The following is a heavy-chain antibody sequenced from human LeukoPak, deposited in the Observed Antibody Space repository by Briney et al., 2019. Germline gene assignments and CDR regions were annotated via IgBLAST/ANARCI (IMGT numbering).Heavy chain of an antibody. CDR2: IWYGGSNK. J-gene: IGHJ3*02. Sequence: GGSLRLSCAASGFTFSSYGMHWVRQAPGKGLEWVAVIWYGGSNKYYADSVKGRFTISRDNSKNTLYLQMNSLRAEDTAVYYCAKDLYGGDCYPGGDAFDIWGQGTMVTVSS. CDR1: GFTFSSYG. V-gene: IGHV3-30*02. D-gene: IGHD2-21*01. CDR3: AKDLYGGDCYPGGDAFDI.